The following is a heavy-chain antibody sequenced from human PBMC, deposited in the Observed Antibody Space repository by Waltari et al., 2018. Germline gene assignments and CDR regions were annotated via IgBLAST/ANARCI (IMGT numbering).Heavy chain of an antibody. J-gene: IGHJ4*02. CDR2: IIPIFGTA. V-gene: IGHV1-69*08. D-gene: IGHD3-22*01. CDR3: ARDGAVVVTPYFDY. CDR1: GSTVTRCS. Sequence: VQLVQCGAEEKKPGSSVKVSCQDSGSTVTRCSIRGVRRAPGQGLEWMGRIIPIFGTANYAQKFQGRVTITADKSTSTAYMELSSLRSEDTAVYYCARDGAVVVTPYFDYWGQGTLVTVSS.